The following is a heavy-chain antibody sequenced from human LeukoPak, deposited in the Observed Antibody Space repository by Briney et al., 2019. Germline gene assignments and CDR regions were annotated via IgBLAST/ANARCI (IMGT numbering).Heavy chain of an antibody. V-gene: IGHV4-39*07. J-gene: IGHJ4*02. CDR3: ARGYYDSSGYAFDY. D-gene: IGHD3-22*01. CDR1: GGSISSSSYY. Sequence: SETLSLTCTVPGGSISSSSYYWGWIRQPPGKGLEWIGSIYYSGSTYYNPSLKSRVTISVDTSKNQFSLKLSSVTAADTAVYYCARGYYDSSGYAFDYWGQGTLVTVSS. CDR2: IYYSGST.